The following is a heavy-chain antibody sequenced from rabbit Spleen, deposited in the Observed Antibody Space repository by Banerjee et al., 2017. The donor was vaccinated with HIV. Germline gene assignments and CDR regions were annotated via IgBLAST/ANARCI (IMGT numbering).Heavy chain of an antibody. D-gene: IGHD6-1*01. CDR1: GFSFSSSYW. V-gene: IGHV1S45*01. Sequence: QEQLVESGGGLVQPEGSLTLTCKASGFSFSSSYWSSVVRQARGMGLEWIGYIALICGTPAYASWVNGRFTISSDNAQISVDLQMISLTAADTASYFCARVGVVGVYGYANFWGPGPLVTVS. CDR3: ARVGVVGVYGYANF. CDR2: IALICGTP. J-gene: IGHJ6*01.